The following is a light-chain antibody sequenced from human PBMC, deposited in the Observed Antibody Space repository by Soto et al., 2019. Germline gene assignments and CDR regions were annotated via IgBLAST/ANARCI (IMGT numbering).Light chain of an antibody. CDR3: QQYKTYLYT. CDR1: QSISNW. CDR2: KAS. J-gene: IGKJ2*01. V-gene: IGKV1-5*03. Sequence: DIQMTQSPSTLSASVGDRVTITCRASQSISNWLAWYQQKPGQAPKLLIYKASSLESGVQSRFSGSGSGTEFTLTISSLQPDDFATYYCQQYKTYLYTFGQATKMEIK.